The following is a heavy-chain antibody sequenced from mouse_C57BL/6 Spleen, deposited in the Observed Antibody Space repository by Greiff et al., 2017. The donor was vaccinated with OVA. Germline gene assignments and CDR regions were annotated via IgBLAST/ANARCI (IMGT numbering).Heavy chain of an antibody. D-gene: IGHD2-10*01. J-gene: IGHJ4*01. CDR3: AGARHPTTDYAMDY. Sequence: QVQLQQSGAELVRPGTSVKMSCKASGYTFTNYWIGWAKQRPGHGLEWIGDIYPGGGYTNYNEKFKGKATLTADKSSSTAYMQFSSLTSEDSAIYYGAGARHPTTDYAMDYWGQGTSVTVSS. V-gene: IGHV1-63*01. CDR2: IYPGGGYT. CDR1: GYTFTNYW.